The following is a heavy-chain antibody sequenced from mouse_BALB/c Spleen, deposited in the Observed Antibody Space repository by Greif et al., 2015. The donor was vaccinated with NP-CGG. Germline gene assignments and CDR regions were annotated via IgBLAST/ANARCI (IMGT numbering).Heavy chain of an antibody. CDR2: IDPANGNT. CDR3: ARGVRLDY. CDR1: GFNIKDTY. J-gene: IGHJ2*01. D-gene: IGHD2-14*01. Sequence: VQLKHSGAELVKPGASVKLSCTASGFNIKDTYMHWVKQRPEQGLEWIGRIDPANGNTKYDPKFQGKATITADTSSNTAYLQLSSLTSEDTAVYYCARGVRLDYWGQGTTLTVSS. V-gene: IGHV14-3*02.